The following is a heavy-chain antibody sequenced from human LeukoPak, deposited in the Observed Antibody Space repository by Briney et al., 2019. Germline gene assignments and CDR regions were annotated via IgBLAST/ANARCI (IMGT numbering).Heavy chain of an antibody. V-gene: IGHV4-34*01. D-gene: IGHD4-17*01. Sequence: PSETLSLTCAVYGGSFSGYYCSWIRQPPGKGLECIGEINHSGSTNYNPSLKSRVTISVDTSKNQFSLKLSSVTAADTAVYYCARSVRSNYYYYYMDVWGKGTTVTVSS. CDR3: ARSVRSNYYYYYMDV. CDR2: INHSGST. CDR1: GGSFSGYY. J-gene: IGHJ6*03.